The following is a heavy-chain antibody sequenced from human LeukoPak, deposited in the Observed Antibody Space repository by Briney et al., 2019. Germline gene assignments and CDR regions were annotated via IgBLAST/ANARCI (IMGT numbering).Heavy chain of an antibody. Sequence: GGSLRHFCAASWFNFCSQLMHWVRPAPGKGLVWVSRIKSGGSSTNYAASVKGRFTISRDKAQNTLYLQMNSLSADDSAVFYCARVGVTHYLDYWGQGTLVTVSS. D-gene: IGHD1-26*01. J-gene: IGHJ4*02. CDR3: ARVGVTHYLDY. V-gene: IGHV3-74*01. CDR1: WFNFCSQL. CDR2: IKSGGSST.